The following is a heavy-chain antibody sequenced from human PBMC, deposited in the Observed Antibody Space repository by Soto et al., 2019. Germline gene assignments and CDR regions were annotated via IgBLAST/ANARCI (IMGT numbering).Heavy chain of an antibody. Sequence: GGSLRLSCAASGFTFSSYWMHWVRQAPGKGLVWVSRINSDGSSTSYADSVKGRFTISRDNAKNTLFMQMNSLRAEDTAVYYCLRRGELAPGGVYFDYWGQGTLVTVSS. CDR2: INSDGSST. J-gene: IGHJ4*02. CDR1: GFTFSSYW. D-gene: IGHD1-26*01. V-gene: IGHV3-74*01. CDR3: LRRGELAPGGVYFDY.